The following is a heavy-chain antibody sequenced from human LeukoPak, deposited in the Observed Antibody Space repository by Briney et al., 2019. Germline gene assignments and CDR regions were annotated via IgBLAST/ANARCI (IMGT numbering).Heavy chain of an antibody. CDR2: MIPIFGAG. CDR3: DTPQTSILRGENCFDP. V-gene: IGHV1-69*06. Sequence: SVTVSCKSSGGAFSSYTISWVRQAPGQEIEWMGGMIPIFGAGNYSQKVPGRVTMTDHTSTDTAYMELSSLRSEDTAVYYFDTPQTSILRGENCFDPWGQGTLVTVSS. D-gene: IGHD3-10*01. CDR1: GGAFSSYT. J-gene: IGHJ5*02.